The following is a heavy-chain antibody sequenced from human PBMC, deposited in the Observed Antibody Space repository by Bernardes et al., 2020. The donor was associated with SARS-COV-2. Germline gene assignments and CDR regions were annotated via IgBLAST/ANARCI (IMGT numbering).Heavy chain of an antibody. V-gene: IGHV2-5*02. Sequence: SGPTLVKPTQTLTLTCTFSGFSLSTSGVGVGWIRQPPGKALEWLALIYWDDDKRYSPSLKSRLTITKDTSKNQVVLTMTNMDPVDTATYYCATDFWSGYPDGMDVWGQGTTVTVSS. CDR3: ATDFWSGYPDGMDV. D-gene: IGHD3-3*01. CDR1: GFSLSTSGVG. J-gene: IGHJ6*02. CDR2: IYWDDDK.